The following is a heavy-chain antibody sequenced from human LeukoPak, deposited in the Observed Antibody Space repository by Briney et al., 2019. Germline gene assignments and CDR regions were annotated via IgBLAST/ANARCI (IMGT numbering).Heavy chain of an antibody. V-gene: IGHV3-23*01. Sequence: GGSLRLSCAASGFSFSSYAMNWVRQAPGRGLEWVSIIFGNGDTTYYADSVKGRFTVSRDNSKDTLYLQMNDLRPDDTAIYYCAKRNTMVRGGPCFDYWGQGLLVTVSS. D-gene: IGHD3-10*01. CDR2: IFGNGDTT. CDR1: GFSFSSYA. J-gene: IGHJ4*02. CDR3: AKRNTMVRGGPCFDY.